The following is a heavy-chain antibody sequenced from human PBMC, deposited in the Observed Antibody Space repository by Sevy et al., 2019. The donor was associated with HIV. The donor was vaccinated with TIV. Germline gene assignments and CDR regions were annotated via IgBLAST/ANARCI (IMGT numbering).Heavy chain of an antibody. CDR1: VFTFSSYG. CDR2: IWNDRSNK. D-gene: IGHD3-22*01. CDR3: ASLPNNYYDSGGYSGNDAFDI. J-gene: IGHJ3*02. Sequence: GGSLRLSCAASVFTFSSYGMHWVRQAPGKGLEWVAVIWNDRSNKYYADSVKGRFTISRDNSKNTLYLQMNSLRADDTAVYYCASLPNNYYDSGGYSGNDAFDIWGQGTMVTVSS. V-gene: IGHV3-33*01.